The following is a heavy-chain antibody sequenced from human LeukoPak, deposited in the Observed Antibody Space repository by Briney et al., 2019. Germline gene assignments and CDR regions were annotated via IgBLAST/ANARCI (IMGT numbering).Heavy chain of an antibody. V-gene: IGHV3-74*01. Sequence: PGGSLRLSCAASGFTFSSYWMHWVRQAPEKGLVWVSRINSDGSSTSYADSVKGRFTISRDNAKNALYLQMNSLRAEDRAVYYCERDRGVRGVDYWGRGTLVSVSS. J-gene: IGHJ4*02. CDR1: GFTFSSYW. CDR3: ERDRGVRGVDY. CDR2: INSDGSST. D-gene: IGHD3-10*01.